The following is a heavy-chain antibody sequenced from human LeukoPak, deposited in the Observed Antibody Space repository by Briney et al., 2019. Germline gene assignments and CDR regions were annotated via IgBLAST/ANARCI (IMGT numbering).Heavy chain of an antibody. CDR3: AANVEDVDY. Sequence: ASVKVSCKVSGYTLTELSMHWVRQAPGKGLGWMGGFDPEDGETIYAQKFQGRVTMTTDTSTSTAYMELRSLRSDDTAVYYCAANVEDVDYWGQGTLVTVSS. CDR2: FDPEDGET. CDR1: GYTLTELS. J-gene: IGHJ4*02. D-gene: IGHD3-3*01. V-gene: IGHV1-24*01.